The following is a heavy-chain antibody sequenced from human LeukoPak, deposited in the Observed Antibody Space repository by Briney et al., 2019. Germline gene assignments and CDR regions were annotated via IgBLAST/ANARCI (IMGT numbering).Heavy chain of an antibody. J-gene: IGHJ4*02. CDR3: ARDMNDGSGSSSDFDY. CDR1: GFTFSSYW. CDR2: INSDGIGT. V-gene: IGHV3-74*01. D-gene: IGHD3-10*01. Sequence: GGSLRLSCAASGFTFSSYWMHWVRQAPGKGLVWVSRINSDGIGTSYADSVKGRFTISRDNAKNTLYLQMNSLRAEHTAVYYCARDMNDGSGSSSDFDYWGQGTLVTVSS.